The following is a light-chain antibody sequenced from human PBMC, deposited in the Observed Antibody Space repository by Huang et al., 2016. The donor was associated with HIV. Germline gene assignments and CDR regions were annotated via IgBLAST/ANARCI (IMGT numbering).Light chain of an antibody. CDR1: QNVGSN. CDR2: AAS. CDR3: QQYNTWPPWA. Sequence: EVLMTQSPDILSVSPGDRATFSCRASQNVGSNLAWYQQRPGQAPRLLIYAASTRATGVAARCSGGGSGTEFTLTISRLQSEDFATYYCQQYNTWPPWAFGQGTTVEI. V-gene: IGKV3-15*01. J-gene: IGKJ1*01.